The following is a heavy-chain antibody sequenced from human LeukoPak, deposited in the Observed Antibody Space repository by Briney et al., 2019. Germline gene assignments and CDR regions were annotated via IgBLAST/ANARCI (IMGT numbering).Heavy chain of an antibody. V-gene: IGHV3-74*01. Sequence: PGGSLRLSCAASGFTFSSYWMHWVRQAPGKGLVWVSLINNDESTTTYADSVKGRFTISRDNAKNTLYLQMNSLRAEDTAVYYCARDTIAAPGDIDYWGQGTLVTVSS. D-gene: IGHD6-13*01. CDR3: ARDTIAAPGDIDY. CDR1: GFTFSSYW. J-gene: IGHJ4*02. CDR2: INNDESTT.